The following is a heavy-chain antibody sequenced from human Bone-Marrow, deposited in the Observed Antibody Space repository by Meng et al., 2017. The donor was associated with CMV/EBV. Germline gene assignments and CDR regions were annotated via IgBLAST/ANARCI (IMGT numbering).Heavy chain of an antibody. D-gene: IGHD6-19*01. J-gene: IGHJ4*02. CDR3: ARRPAAVAGTSPFDY. Sequence: GSLRLSCTVSGGSISSSSYYWGWIRQPPGKGLEWIGSIYYSGSTYYNPSLKSRVTISVDTSKNQFSLKLSSVTAADTAVYYCARRPAAVAGTSPFDYWGQGTLVTVYS. V-gene: IGHV4-39*01. CDR2: IYYSGST. CDR1: GGSISSSSYY.